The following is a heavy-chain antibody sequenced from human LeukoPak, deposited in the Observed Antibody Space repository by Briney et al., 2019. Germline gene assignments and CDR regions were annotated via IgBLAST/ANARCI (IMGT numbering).Heavy chain of an antibody. Sequence: GGTLRLSCAASGFTFSSYAMNWVRQAPGKGLEWVSAISGSGGSTYYADSVKGRFTISRDNSKNTLYLQMNSLRAEDTAVYYCARGHSGWYDYWGQGALVTVSS. D-gene: IGHD6-19*01. CDR1: GFTFSSYA. CDR2: ISGSGGST. V-gene: IGHV3-23*01. CDR3: ARGHSGWYDY. J-gene: IGHJ4*02.